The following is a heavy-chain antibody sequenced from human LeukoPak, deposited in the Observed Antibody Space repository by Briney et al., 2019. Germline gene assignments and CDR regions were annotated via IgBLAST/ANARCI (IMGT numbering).Heavy chain of an antibody. CDR2: IISSGGST. CDR3: AKDHPYGY. D-gene: IGHD4-17*01. Sequence: PGGALRLSCAASGFTFSSYAMSWVVQAPGNVLECVSAIISSGGSTYYADSVKGRFTISRDNSKNTLYLQMNSLRAEDTAVYYCAKDHPYGYWGQGTLVTVSS. CDR1: GFTFSSYA. J-gene: IGHJ4*02. V-gene: IGHV3-23*01.